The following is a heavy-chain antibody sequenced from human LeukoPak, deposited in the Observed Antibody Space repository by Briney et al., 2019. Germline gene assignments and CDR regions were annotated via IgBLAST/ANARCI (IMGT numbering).Heavy chain of an antibody. Sequence: GGSLRLSCAASGFTFSSYGMHWVRQAPGKGLEWVAVISYDGSNKYYADSVKGRFTISRDNSKNTLYLQTNSLRAEDTAVYYCAKGGYCTNGVCYTYYYYYGMDVWGQGTTVTVSS. J-gene: IGHJ6*02. V-gene: IGHV3-30*18. D-gene: IGHD2-8*01. CDR1: GFTFSSYG. CDR2: ISYDGSNK. CDR3: AKGGYCTNGVCYTYYYYYGMDV.